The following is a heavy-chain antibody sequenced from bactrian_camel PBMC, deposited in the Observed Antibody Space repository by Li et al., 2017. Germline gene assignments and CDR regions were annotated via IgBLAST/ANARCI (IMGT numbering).Heavy chain of an antibody. V-gene: IGHV3-1*01. CDR2: IAWHGDNT. CDR3: VMGDHYSDYTLGRL. CDR1: GFTFDDYA. Sequence: AQLVESGGGLVQPGGSLRLACLGSGFTFDDYAMGWVRQAPGKGLEWVSAIAWHGDNTYYAAAVQGRFTISRDNAKNTVYLQMNSLKSEDTAVYYCVMGDHYSDYTLGRLWGQGTQVTVS. J-gene: IGHJ4*01. D-gene: IGHD4*01.